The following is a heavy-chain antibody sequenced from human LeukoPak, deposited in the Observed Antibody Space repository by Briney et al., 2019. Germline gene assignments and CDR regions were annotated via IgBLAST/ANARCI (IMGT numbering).Heavy chain of an antibody. CDR3: ATARPNYYDSSGPELDY. CDR1: GFTFSSYA. V-gene: IGHV3-23*01. Sequence: GGSLRLSCAASGFTFSSYAMSWVRQAPGKGLEWVSAISGSGGSTYYADSVKGRFTISRDNSKNTLYLQMNSLGAEDTAVYYCATARPNYYDSSGPELDYWGQGALVTVSS. J-gene: IGHJ4*02. CDR2: ISGSGGST. D-gene: IGHD3-22*01.